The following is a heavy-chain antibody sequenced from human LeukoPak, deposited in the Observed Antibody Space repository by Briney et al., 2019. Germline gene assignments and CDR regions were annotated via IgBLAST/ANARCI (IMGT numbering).Heavy chain of an antibody. V-gene: IGHV5-51*01. CDR3: ARHWTPDY. Sequence: PGESLKISCKGSGYSFTSYWIGWVRQMPGKGLEWMGMTYPGDSDTRYSPSFQGQVTISADKSINTAYLQWSSLQASDTAIYYCARHWTPDYWGQGTLVTVSS. D-gene: IGHD3/OR15-3a*01. J-gene: IGHJ4*02. CDR2: TYPGDSDT. CDR1: GYSFTSYW.